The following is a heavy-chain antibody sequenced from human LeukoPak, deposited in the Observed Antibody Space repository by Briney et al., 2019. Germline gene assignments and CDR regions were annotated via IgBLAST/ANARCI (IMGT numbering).Heavy chain of an antibody. CDR1: GYTFTSYA. J-gene: IGHJ6*03. Sequence: ASVKVTCKASGYTFTSYAMNWVRQAPGQGLEWMGWINTNTGNPTYAQGFTGRVVFSLDTSVSTAYLQISSLKAEDTAVYYCARGDRDYYYYYMDVWGKGTTVTVSS. CDR2: INTNTGNP. CDR3: ARGDRDYYYYYMDV. V-gene: IGHV7-4-1*02.